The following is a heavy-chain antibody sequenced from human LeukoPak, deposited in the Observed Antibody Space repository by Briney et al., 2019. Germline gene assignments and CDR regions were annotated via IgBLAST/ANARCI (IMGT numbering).Heavy chain of an antibody. V-gene: IGHV1-18*04. J-gene: IGHJ4*02. CDR3: ARLVVGLTAGY. Sequence: AASVKVSCKASGYTFTSYYMHWVRQAPGQGLEWMGWISAYNGNTNYAQKLQGRVTMTTDTSTSTAYMELRSLRSDDTAVYYCARLVVGLTAGYWGQGTLVTVSS. D-gene: IGHD3-22*01. CDR2: ISAYNGNT. CDR1: GYTFTSYY.